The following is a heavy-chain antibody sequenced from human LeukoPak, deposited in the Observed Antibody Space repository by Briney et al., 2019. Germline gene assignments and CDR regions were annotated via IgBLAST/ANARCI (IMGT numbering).Heavy chain of an antibody. D-gene: IGHD3-22*01. J-gene: IGHJ4*02. CDR3: ARHYRSPNMIVLSLFDY. CDR2: IYYSGST. Sequence: TSETLSLTCTVSGGSISSYYWSWIRQPPGKGLEWIGYIYYSGSTNYNPSLKSRVTISVDTSKNQFSLKLSSVTAADTAVYYCARHYRSPNMIVLSLFDYWGQGTLVTVSS. CDR1: GGSISSYY. V-gene: IGHV4-59*08.